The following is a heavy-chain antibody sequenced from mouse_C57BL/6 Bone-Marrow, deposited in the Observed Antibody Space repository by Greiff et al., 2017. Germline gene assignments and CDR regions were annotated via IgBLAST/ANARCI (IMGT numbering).Heavy chain of an antibody. D-gene: IGHD1-1*01. CDR3: TRGATVVAVDY. V-gene: IGHV1-15*01. J-gene: IGHJ2*01. Sequence: VQLQQSGAELVRPGASVTLSCKASGYTFTDYEMHWVKQTPVHGLEWIGAIYPETGGTAYNQKFKGKAILTADKSSSTAYMELRSLTSEDSAVYYCTRGATVVAVDYWGQGTTRTVSA. CDR1: GYTFTDYE. CDR2: IYPETGGT.